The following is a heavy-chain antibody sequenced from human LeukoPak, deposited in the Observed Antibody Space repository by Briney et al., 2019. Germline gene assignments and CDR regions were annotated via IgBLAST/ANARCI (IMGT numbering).Heavy chain of an antibody. D-gene: IGHD1-26*01. CDR3: ARPRGIVGAYFDY. J-gene: IGHJ4*02. CDR1: GFTFSSYS. V-gene: IGHV3-48*01. CDR2: ISSSSSTI. Sequence: GGSLRLSCAASGFTFSSYSMNWVRQAPGMGLEWVSYISSSSSTIYYADSVKGRFTISRDNAKNSLYLQMNSLRAEDTAVYYCARPRGIVGAYFDYWGQGTLVTVSS.